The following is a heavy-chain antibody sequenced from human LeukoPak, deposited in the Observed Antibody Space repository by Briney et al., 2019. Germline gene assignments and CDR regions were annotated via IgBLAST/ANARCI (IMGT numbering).Heavy chain of an antibody. V-gene: IGHV1-2*02. CDR1: GYTFTGYY. CDR3: AREFGGYSYGYRRHWFDP. Sequence: GASVKVSCKASGYTFTGYYMHWVRQAPGQGLEWMGWINPNSGGTNYAQKFQGGVTMTRDTSISTAYMELSRLRSDDTAVYYCAREFGGYSYGYRRHWFDPWGQGTLVTVSS. D-gene: IGHD5-18*01. J-gene: IGHJ5*02. CDR2: INPNSGGT.